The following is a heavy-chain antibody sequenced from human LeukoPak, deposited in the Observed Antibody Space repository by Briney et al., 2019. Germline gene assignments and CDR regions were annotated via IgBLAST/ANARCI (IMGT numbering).Heavy chain of an antibody. V-gene: IGHV3-33*01. CDR1: GFTFSSYG. CDR2: IWYDGSNK. CDR3: ARDKRQWPEEYYFDY. J-gene: IGHJ4*02. D-gene: IGHD6-19*01. Sequence: GGSLRLSCAASGFTFSSYGMHWVRQAPSKGLEWVAVIWYDGSNKYYADSVKGRFTISRDNSKNTLYLQMNSLRAEDTAVYYCARDKRQWPEEYYFDYWGQGTLVTVSS.